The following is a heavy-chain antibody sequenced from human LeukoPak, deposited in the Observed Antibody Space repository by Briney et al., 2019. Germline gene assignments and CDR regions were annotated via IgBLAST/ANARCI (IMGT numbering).Heavy chain of an antibody. V-gene: IGHV4-30-4*01. CDR1: GGSINNGDYY. CDR3: ARGLYYFDY. CDR2: INHSGST. J-gene: IGHJ4*02. Sequence: SQTLSLTCTVSGGSINNGDYYWSWIRQPPGKDLEWIGEINHSGSTNYNPSLKSRVTISVDTSKNQFSLKLSSVTAADTAVYYCARGLYYFDYWGQGTLVTVSS.